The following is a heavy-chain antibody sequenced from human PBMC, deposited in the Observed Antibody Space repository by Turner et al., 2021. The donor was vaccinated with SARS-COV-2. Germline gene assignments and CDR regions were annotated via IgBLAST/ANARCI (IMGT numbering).Heavy chain of an antibody. CDR2: VHPDGTT. D-gene: IGHD3-22*01. CDR1: GGSLSGSY. CDR3: ARCDDPRKSVVV. V-gene: IGHV4-34*01. J-gene: IGHJ4*02. Sequence: QFQLQQWAAGPLNPSETLSLICAVNGGSLSGSYWTWIRQPPGKGLEWIGEVHPDGTTYYNPSLKSRVSMSVDTSKNQFSLKLNSVTAADTAFYCCARCDDPRKSVVVWGQGTLVTVSS.